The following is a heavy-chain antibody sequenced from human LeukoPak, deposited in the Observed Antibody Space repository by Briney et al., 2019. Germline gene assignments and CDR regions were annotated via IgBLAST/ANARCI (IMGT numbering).Heavy chain of an antibody. J-gene: IGHJ4*02. V-gene: IGHV4-39*01. CDR3: ASGRGSYYGTFYFDY. CDR2: VYYGGST. CDR1: GGPISSPNHF. D-gene: IGHD1-26*01. Sequence: SETLSLTCTVSGGPISSPNHFWGWVRQPPGKGLEWIGSVYYGGSTYSNPSLKSRVTMSADTSKNQFSLKLSSVTAADTAVYYCASGRGSYYGTFYFDYWGQGTLVTVSS.